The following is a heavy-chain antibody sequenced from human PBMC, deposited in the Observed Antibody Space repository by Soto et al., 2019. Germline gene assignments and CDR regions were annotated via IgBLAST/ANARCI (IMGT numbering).Heavy chain of an antibody. V-gene: IGHV4-39*01. D-gene: IGHD3-22*01. CDR3: ARSLYYYDSSGYLDY. CDR1: GGSISSTSYY. Sequence: SETLSLPCTVSGGSISSTSYYWGWIRQPPGKGLEWIGSIYYSGSTYYNPSLKSRVTISVDTSKNQFSLKLSSVTAADTAVYYCARSLYYYDSSGYLDYWGQGTLVTVSS. CDR2: IYYSGST. J-gene: IGHJ4*02.